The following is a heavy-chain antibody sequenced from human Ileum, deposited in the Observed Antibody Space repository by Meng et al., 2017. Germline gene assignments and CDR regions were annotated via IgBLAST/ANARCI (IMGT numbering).Heavy chain of an antibody. J-gene: IGHJ4*02. Sequence: QVQLQESGPGLLKPSQTLSLTCSVSGCSFSSDNYYWTWIRQTPGKGLEWIGLTYYNGSPFYNPSLRSRVTISVDTSKDQFSLKLTSVTAADTAVYYCARERRHYYGSGSFDYWGQGILVTVSS. D-gene: IGHD3-10*01. CDR3: ARERRHYYGSGSFDY. CDR1: GCSFSSDNYY. V-gene: IGHV4-30-4*01. CDR2: TYYNGSP.